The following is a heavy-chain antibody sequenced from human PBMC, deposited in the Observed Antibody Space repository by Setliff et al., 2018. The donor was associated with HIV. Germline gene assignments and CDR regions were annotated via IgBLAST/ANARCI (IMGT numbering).Heavy chain of an antibody. D-gene: IGHD2-21*01. J-gene: IGHJ3*02. CDR1: GFTFDDYT. CDR2: ISRDGSST. CDR3: AKLLGNGGNSDPFDI. Sequence: GGSLSLSCGASGFTFDDYTMHWVRQVPGKGLEWLSLISRDGSSTYYADSVKGRFTISRDNSKESLYLQMNSLTTEDTALYYCAKLLGNGGNSDPFDIWGQGTTVTVSS. V-gene: IGHV3-43*01.